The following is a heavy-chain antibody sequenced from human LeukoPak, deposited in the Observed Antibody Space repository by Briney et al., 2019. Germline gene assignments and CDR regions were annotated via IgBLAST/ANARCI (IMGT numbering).Heavy chain of an antibody. D-gene: IGHD3-22*01. CDR2: ISAYNGNT. J-gene: IGHJ6*02. CDR1: GYTFTSYG. Sequence: ASVKVSCKASGYTFTSYGISWVRQAPGQGLEWMGWISAYNGNTNYAQKFQGRVTMTTDTSTSTAYMELRSLRSDGTAVYYCAREYYYDSSGYKYHYYGMDVWGQGTTVTVSS. V-gene: IGHV1-18*01. CDR3: AREYYYDSSGYKYHYYGMDV.